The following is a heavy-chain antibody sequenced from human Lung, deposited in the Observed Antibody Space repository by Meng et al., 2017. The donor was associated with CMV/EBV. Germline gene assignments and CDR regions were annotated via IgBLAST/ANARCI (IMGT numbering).Heavy chain of an antibody. Sequence: SCAASGFTVSSDYMSWVRQAPGKGLEWVSVIYGGGGTDYGDSVKGRFTISRDSSQNTVYLQMNGLRAEDTAVYYCGRDPGLPNGINVWGQGTTVTVSS. V-gene: IGHV3-53*01. D-gene: IGHD1-1*01. CDR1: GFTVSSDY. CDR2: IYGGGGT. CDR3: GRDPGLPNGINV. J-gene: IGHJ6*02.